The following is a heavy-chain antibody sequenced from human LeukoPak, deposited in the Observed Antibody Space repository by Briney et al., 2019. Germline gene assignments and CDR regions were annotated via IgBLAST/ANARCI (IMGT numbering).Heavy chain of an antibody. CDR2: IIPIFGTA. D-gene: IGHD6-6*01. V-gene: IGHV1-69*13. CDR3: ARDVWIAARFRYYYYMDV. J-gene: IGHJ6*03. CDR1: GGTFSSYA. Sequence: SVKVSCKASGGTFSSYAISWVRQAPGQGLEWMGGIIPIFGTANYAQKFQGRVTITADESTGTAYMELSSLRSEDTAVYYCARDVWIAARFRYYYYMDVWGKGTTVTVSS.